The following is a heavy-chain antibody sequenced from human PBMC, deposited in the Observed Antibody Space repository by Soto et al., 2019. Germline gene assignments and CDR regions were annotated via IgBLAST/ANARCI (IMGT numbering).Heavy chain of an antibody. CDR3: ARDEQARPYFYGMDV. V-gene: IGHV3-21*01. Sequence: EVQVVESGGGLVKPGGSLRLSCAASGFTFSSYSMNWVRQAPGKGLEWVSSITSSSSYIYYAASVKGRFTISRDNAKNSLYLQLNSLRAEDTAVYYCARDEQARPYFYGMDVWGQGTTVTVSS. J-gene: IGHJ6*02. CDR1: GFTFSSYS. CDR2: ITSSSSYI. D-gene: IGHD6-6*01.